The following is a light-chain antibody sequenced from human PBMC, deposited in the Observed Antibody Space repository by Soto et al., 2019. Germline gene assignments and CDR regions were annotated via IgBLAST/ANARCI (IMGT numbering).Light chain of an antibody. J-gene: IGKJ3*01. CDR3: QQLYDYPIT. CDR2: TAS. Sequence: IQLTQSPSFLSASVGDRVTITCRASQGIGSYLAWYQQKPGKAPKLLIYTASTLQSGVPSRFRGSGSGTDFTLTIGSLQPDDFATYYCQQLYDYPITFGPGTKVDIK. CDR1: QGIGSY. V-gene: IGKV1-9*01.